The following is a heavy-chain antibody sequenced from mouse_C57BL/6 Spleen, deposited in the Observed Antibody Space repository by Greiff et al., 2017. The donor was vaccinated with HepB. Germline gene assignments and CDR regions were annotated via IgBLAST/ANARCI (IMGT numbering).Heavy chain of an antibody. V-gene: IGHV1-82*01. CDR1: GYAFSSSW. J-gene: IGHJ2*01. D-gene: IGHD1-1*02. CDR2: IYPGDGDT. CDR3: ARRHYGYFDY. Sequence: QVQLKQSGPELVKPGASVKISCKASGYAFSSSWMNWVKQRPGKGLEWIGRIYPGDGDTNYNGKFKGKATLTADKSSSTAYMQLSSLTSEDSAVYFCARRHYGYFDYWGQGTTLTVSS.